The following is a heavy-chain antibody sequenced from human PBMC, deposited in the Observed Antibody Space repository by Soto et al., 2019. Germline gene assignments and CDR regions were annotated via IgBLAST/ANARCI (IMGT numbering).Heavy chain of an antibody. CDR1: GYTFTSYG. D-gene: IGHD6-6*01. CDR2: ISAYNGNT. J-gene: IGHJ6*02. V-gene: IGHV1-18*01. Sequence: ASVKVSCKASGYTFTSYGISWVRQAPGQGLEWMGWISAYNGNTNYAQKLQGRVTMTTDTSTSTAYMELRSLRDEDTAVYYCAISSGYYYGMDVWGQGTTVTVSS. CDR3: AISSGYYYGMDV.